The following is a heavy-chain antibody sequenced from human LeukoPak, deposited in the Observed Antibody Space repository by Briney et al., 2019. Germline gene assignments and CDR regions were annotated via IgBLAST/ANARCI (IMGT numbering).Heavy chain of an antibody. CDR3: VRDVAETAAAGTNYSDF. CDR1: GFPFKDYY. CDR2: ISSRGDSI. V-gene: IGHV3-11*01. Sequence: GGSLRLSCAASGFPFKDYYMSWIRQAPGKGLEWISYISSRGDSIYYAQSVKGRFTISRDNAKNSLYLQMNSLRGEDTAIYYCVRDVAETAAAGTNYSDFWGQGTLVTVSS. J-gene: IGHJ4*02. D-gene: IGHD6-13*01.